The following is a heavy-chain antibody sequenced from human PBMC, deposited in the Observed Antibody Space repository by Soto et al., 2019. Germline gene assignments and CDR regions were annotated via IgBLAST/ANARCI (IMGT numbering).Heavy chain of an antibody. CDR1: GGSFSSFA. J-gene: IGHJ4*02. Sequence: SVKVSCKASGGSFSSFAFSWVRQAPGQGLEWMGGIIPMFGSANYAQEFLGRVTFTADDSTSTAYMELSGLQSDDTAVYYCAREASAVISLDYWGQGTLVTVSS. D-gene: IGHD2-21*01. CDR2: IIPMFGSA. CDR3: AREASAVISLDY. V-gene: IGHV1-69*13.